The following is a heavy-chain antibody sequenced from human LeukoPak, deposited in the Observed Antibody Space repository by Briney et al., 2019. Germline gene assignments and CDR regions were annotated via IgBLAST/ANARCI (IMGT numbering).Heavy chain of an antibody. D-gene: IGHD2-15*01. CDR3: AKDSTRYCSGGSCYPRN. V-gene: IGHV3-23*01. CDR1: GFTFSSYA. Sequence: GGSLRLSCAASGFTFSSYAMSWVRQALGKGLEWVSAISGSGGSTYYADSVKGRFTISRDNSKNTLYLQMNSLRAEDTAVYYCAKDSTRYCSGGSCYPRNWGQGTLVTVSS. CDR2: ISGSGGST. J-gene: IGHJ4*02.